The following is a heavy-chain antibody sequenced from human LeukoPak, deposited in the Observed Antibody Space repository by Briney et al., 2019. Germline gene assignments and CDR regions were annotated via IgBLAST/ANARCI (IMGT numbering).Heavy chain of an antibody. CDR2: IRGGTGYI. J-gene: IGHJ4*02. Sequence: GGSLRLSCAASGFTVSSNYMSWVRQAPGKGLEWVSSIRGGTGYIYYADSVKGRFTISRDNAENSLYLQMNSLRAEDTAVYYCARGGHQVDFWGQGTLVTVSS. D-gene: IGHD3-16*01. V-gene: IGHV3-21*01. CDR3: ARGGHQVDF. CDR1: GFTVSSNY.